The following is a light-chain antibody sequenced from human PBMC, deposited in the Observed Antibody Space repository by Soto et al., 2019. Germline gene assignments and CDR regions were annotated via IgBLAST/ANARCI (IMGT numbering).Light chain of an antibody. CDR3: QQRSNWPPSIT. CDR2: DAS. CDR1: QSVYSY. Sequence: EIVLTQSPDTLSLSPGERATLSCRASQSVYSYLAWYQQKPGQAPRLLIYDASNRATGVPPRFSGSGSGTDFTLNISSLEPEDFAVYYCQQRSNWPPSITFGQGTRLDIK. V-gene: IGKV3-11*01. J-gene: IGKJ5*01.